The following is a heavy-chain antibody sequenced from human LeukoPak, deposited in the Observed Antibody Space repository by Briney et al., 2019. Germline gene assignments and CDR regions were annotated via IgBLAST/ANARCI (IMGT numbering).Heavy chain of an antibody. CDR2: ISGSGGST. D-gene: IGHD2-15*01. J-gene: IGHJ4*02. V-gene: IGHV3-23*01. CDR1: GFTFSSYG. Sequence: GGTLRLSCAASGFTFSSYGMSWVRQAPGKGLEWVSAISGSGGSTYYADSVKGRFTISRDNSKNTLYLQMNSLRAEDTAVYYCAKVRKGCCSGGSCYSPFGFWGQGTLVTVSS. CDR3: AKVRKGCCSGGSCYSPFGF.